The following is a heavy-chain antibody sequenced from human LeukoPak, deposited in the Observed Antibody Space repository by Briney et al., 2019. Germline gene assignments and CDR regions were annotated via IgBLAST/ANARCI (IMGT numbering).Heavy chain of an antibody. D-gene: IGHD6-13*01. Sequence: PGGSLRLSCAASGFTFSSYSMNWVRQAPGKGLEWVSSISSSSSYIYYADSEKGRFTISRDNAKNSLYLQMNSLRAEDTAVYYCARLEDIAAAGPFDYWGQGTLVTVSS. CDR3: ARLEDIAAAGPFDY. J-gene: IGHJ4*02. CDR2: ISSSSSYI. V-gene: IGHV3-21*01. CDR1: GFTFSSYS.